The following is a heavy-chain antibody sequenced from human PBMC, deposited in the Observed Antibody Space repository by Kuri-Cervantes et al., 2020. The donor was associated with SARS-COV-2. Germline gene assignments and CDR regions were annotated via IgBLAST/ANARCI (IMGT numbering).Heavy chain of an antibody. Sequence: GGSLKISCEVSGSLFSASAIHWVRQASGKGLEWDGRVRGKANNYATAYAASVKGRFTISRDDSKNMAYLQMISLKTEDTAVYYCTTLIDYWGQGALVTVSS. CDR2: VRGKANNYAT. J-gene: IGHJ4*02. V-gene: IGHV3-73*01. CDR1: GSLFSASA. CDR3: TTLIDY.